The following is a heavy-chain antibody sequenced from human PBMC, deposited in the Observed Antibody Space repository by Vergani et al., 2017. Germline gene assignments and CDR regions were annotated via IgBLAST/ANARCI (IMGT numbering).Heavy chain of an antibody. CDR3: ARVLPAAPPLGYYYMDV. CDR1: GGSISSYY. Sequence: QVQLQESGPGLVKPSETLSLTCTVSGGSISSYYWSWIRQPPGKGLEWIGYIYYSGSTNYNPSLKRRVTISVDTSKNQFSLKLSSVTAADTAVYYCARVLPAAPPLGYYYMDVWSKGTTVTVSS. D-gene: IGHD2-2*01. V-gene: IGHV4-59*01. CDR2: IYYSGST. J-gene: IGHJ6*03.